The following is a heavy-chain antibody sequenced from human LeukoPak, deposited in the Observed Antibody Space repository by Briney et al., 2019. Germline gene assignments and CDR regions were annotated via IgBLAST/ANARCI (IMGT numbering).Heavy chain of an antibody. D-gene: IGHD1-26*01. CDR1: GFTFSSNA. Sequence: GGSLRLSCAASGFTFSSNAMHWVRQAPGKGLEWVAVITYDGSNKYYAGSVKGRFTISRDNSRNTLYLQMNSLRAEDTAVYYCARGLLGATTSYFDYWGQGTLVTVSS. CDR3: ARGLLGATTSYFDY. CDR2: ITYDGSNK. J-gene: IGHJ4*02. V-gene: IGHV3-30-3*01.